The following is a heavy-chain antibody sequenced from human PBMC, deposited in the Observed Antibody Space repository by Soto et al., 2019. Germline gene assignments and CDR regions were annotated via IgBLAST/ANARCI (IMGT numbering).Heavy chain of an antibody. CDR2: IVVGSGNT. V-gene: IGHV1-58*01. D-gene: IGHD6-13*01. CDR1: GFTFTSSA. J-gene: IGHJ4*02. CDR3: AAGRSSWYKDFDY. Sequence: GASVKVSCKASGFTFTSSAVQWVRQARGQRLEWIGWIVVGSGNTNYAQKFQERVTITRDMSTSTAYMELSSLRSEDTAVYYCAAGRSSWYKDFDYWGQGTLVTVSS.